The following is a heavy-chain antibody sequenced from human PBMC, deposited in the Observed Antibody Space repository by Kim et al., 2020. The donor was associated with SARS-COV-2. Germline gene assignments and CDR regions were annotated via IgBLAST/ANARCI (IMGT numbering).Heavy chain of an antibody. CDR1: GGSFSGYY. Sequence: SETLSLTCAVSGGSFSGYYWSWIRQPPGKGLEWIGEINHSGSTNYNPSLKSRVTILVDTTKNQFSLKLSSVTAADTAVYYCARASRWLHLRDWFDPWGQGTLVPVSS. CDR2: INHSGST. D-gene: IGHD5-12*01. J-gene: IGHJ5*02. V-gene: IGHV4-34*01. CDR3: ARASRWLHLRDWFDP.